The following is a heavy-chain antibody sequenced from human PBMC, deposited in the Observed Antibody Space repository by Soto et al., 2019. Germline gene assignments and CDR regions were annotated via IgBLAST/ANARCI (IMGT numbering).Heavy chain of an antibody. Sequence: SGPLSLTCAVYGGSFMGYVWAGIRKNQGKGLEWIGEINQSGNTKYNPSLMSRVTMSIDTSKDQFSLKLKSVTAADTALYFCARQRTSVVTQAYFDVWGPGSLVTVSS. V-gene: IGHV4-34*01. CDR1: GGSFMGYV. CDR3: ARQRTSVVTQAYFDV. J-gene: IGHJ4*02. CDR2: INQSGNT. D-gene: IGHD2-21*02.